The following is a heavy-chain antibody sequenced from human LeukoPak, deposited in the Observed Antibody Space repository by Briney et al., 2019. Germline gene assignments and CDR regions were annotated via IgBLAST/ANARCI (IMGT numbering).Heavy chain of an antibody. V-gene: IGHV3-11*06. CDR2: ISSSSSYT. D-gene: IGHD6-13*01. CDR3: AGYSSSWDNWFDP. Sequence: GGSLRLSCAASGFTFSDYYMSWIRQAPGKGLEWVSYISSSSSYTNYADSVKGRFTIPRDNAKNSLYLQMNSLRAEDTAVYYCAGYSSSWDNWFDPWGQGTLVTVSS. J-gene: IGHJ5*02. CDR1: GFTFSDYY.